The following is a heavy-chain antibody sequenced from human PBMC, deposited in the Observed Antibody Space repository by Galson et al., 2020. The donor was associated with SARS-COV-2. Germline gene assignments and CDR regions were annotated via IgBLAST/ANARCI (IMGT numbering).Heavy chain of an antibody. V-gene: IGHV4-61*02. D-gene: IGHD5-18*01. CDR2: IYSTGST. CDR1: GGSISSDSYY. CDR3: ARGPYGYPYYFAY. J-gene: IGHJ4*02. Sequence: SETLSLTCTVSGGSISSDSYYWNWIRQPAGKALEWIGRIYSTGSTRFNPSLESRVTMSVDTSKNQFSLNLKSVTATDTAVYYCARGPYGYPYYFAYWGQGILVTVSS.